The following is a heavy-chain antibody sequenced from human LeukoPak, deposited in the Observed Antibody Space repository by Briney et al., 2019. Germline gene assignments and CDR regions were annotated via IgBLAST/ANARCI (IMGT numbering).Heavy chain of an antibody. CDR1: GGSVSSSSYY. V-gene: IGHV4-39*01. Sequence: SETLSLTCTVSGGSVSSSSYYWGWIRQPQGKGLEWIGSISYSGTNYNNPSLKSRVSISIDTSKNQFSVKLTSVTAADTAMYYCASLGTLRSWGQGTLVTVSS. CDR2: ISYSGTN. J-gene: IGHJ5*02. CDR3: ASLGTLRS. D-gene: IGHD7-27*01.